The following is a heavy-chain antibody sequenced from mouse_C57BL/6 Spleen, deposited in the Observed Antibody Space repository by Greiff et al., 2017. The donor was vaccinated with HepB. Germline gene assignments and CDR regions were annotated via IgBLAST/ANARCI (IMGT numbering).Heavy chain of an antibody. CDR3: AREDIYYDYVYYAMDY. D-gene: IGHD2-4*01. J-gene: IGHJ4*01. CDR1: GFTFSDYG. CDR2: ISSGSSTI. V-gene: IGHV5-17*01. Sequence: EVNLVESGGGLVKPGGSLKLSCAASGFTFSDYGMHWVRQAPEKGLEWVAYISSGSSTIYYADTVKGRFTISRDNAKNTLFLQMTSLRSEDTAMYYCAREDIYYDYVYYAMDYWGQGTSVTVSS.